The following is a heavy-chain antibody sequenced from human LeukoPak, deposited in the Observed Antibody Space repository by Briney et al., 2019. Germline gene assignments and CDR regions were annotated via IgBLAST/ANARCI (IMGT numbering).Heavy chain of an antibody. J-gene: IGHJ5*02. CDR1: GGSISGYY. Sequence: SETLSLTCTVSGGSISGYYWSWIRQPPGKGLEWIGYIYTSGSTNYNPSLKSRVTISVDTSKNQFSLKLSSVTAADTAVYYCARMDYGGNARFDPWGQGTLVTVSS. D-gene: IGHD4-23*01. CDR2: IYTSGST. V-gene: IGHV4-4*09. CDR3: ARMDYGGNARFDP.